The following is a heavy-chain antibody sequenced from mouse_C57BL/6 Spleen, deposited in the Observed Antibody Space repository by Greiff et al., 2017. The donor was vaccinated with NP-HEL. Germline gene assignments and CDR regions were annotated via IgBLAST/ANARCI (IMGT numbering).Heavy chain of an antibody. V-gene: IGHV1-66*01. Sequence: VQLQQSGPELVKPGASVKISCKASGYSFTSYYIHWVKQRPGQGLEWIGWIYPGSGNTKYNEKFKGKATLTADTSSSTAYMQLSSLTSEDSAVYYCAREEDGYFADWGQGTLVTVSA. J-gene: IGHJ3*01. CDR2: IYPGSGNT. CDR1: GYSFTSYY. CDR3: AREEDGYFAD. D-gene: IGHD2-3*01.